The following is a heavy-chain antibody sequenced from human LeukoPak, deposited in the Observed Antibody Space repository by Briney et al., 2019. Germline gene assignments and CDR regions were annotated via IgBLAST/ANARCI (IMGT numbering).Heavy chain of an antibody. CDR1: GGSFSGYY. J-gene: IGHJ3*02. CDR2: INHSGST. V-gene: IGHV4-34*01. D-gene: IGHD4-23*01. CDR3: ASTYGGNDAFDI. Sequence: SETLSLTCAVYGGSFSGYYWSWIRQPPGKGLEWIGEINHSGSTIYNPSLKSRVTISVDTSKNQFSLKLSSVTAADTAVYYCASTYGGNDAFDIWGQGTMVTVSS.